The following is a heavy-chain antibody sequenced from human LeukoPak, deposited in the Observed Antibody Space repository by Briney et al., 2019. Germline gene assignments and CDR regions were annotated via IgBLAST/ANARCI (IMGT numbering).Heavy chain of an antibody. CDR1: GLTFSSFW. CDR3: ARDLAAAGTWFDP. V-gene: IGHV3-74*01. Sequence: GGSLRLSCAASGLTFSSFWMHWVRRAPGKGLEWVSRINSDGSTTTYADSVKGRLTISRDNAKNTLYLQMNSLRAEDTAVYYCARDLAAAGTWFDPWGQGTLVTVSS. D-gene: IGHD6-13*01. CDR2: INSDGSTT. J-gene: IGHJ5*02.